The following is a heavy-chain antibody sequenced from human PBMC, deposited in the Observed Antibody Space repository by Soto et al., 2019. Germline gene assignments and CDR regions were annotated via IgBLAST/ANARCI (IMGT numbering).Heavy chain of an antibody. Sequence: GSGPTLVNPTQTLTLTCTFSGFSLSTSGMCVSWIRQPPGKALEWLARIDWDDDKYYSTSLKTRLTISKDTSKNQVVLTMTNMDPVDTATYYCARISMAAPAPGLFDYWGQGTLVTVSS. J-gene: IGHJ4*02. D-gene: IGHD6-6*01. CDR3: ARISMAAPAPGLFDY. V-gene: IGHV2-70*11. CDR2: IDWDDDK. CDR1: GFSLSTSGMC.